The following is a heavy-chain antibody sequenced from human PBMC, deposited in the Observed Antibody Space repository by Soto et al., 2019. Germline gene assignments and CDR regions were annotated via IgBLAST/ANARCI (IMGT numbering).Heavy chain of an antibody. Sequence: QVQLVESGGGVVQPGRSLRLSCAASGFTFSSYGMHWVRQAPGKGLEWVAVISYDGSNKYYADSVKGRFTISRDNSKNTRYLQRNSLRAEDTAVYYCAKEGYYYGSGSSARWFDPWGQGTLVTVSS. CDR2: ISYDGSNK. J-gene: IGHJ5*02. V-gene: IGHV3-30*18. CDR3: AKEGYYYGSGSSARWFDP. D-gene: IGHD3-10*01. CDR1: GFTFSSYG.